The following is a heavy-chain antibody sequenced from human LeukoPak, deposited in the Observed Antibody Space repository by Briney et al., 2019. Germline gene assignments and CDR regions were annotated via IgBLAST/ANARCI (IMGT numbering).Heavy chain of an antibody. Sequence: GASVKVSCKVSGYTLTELSMHWVRQAPGKGLEWMGGFDPEDGETIYAQKFQGRVAMTEDTSTDTAYMELSSLRSEDTAVYYCATGVSSGYTRHYYYYGMDVWGQGTTVTVSS. V-gene: IGHV1-24*01. CDR3: ATGVSSGYTRHYYYYGMDV. J-gene: IGHJ6*02. D-gene: IGHD3-22*01. CDR1: GYTLTELS. CDR2: FDPEDGET.